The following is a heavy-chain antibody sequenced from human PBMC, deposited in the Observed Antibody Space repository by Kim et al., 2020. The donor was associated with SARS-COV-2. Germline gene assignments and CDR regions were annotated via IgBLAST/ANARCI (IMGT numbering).Heavy chain of an antibody. J-gene: IGHJ6*02. V-gene: IGHV3-11*06. CDR3: ARDHQGGMDV. D-gene: IGHD2-2*01. CDR1: GFTFSDYY. Sequence: GGSLRLSCPASGFTFSDYYMTWIRQAPGKGLEWVSFISSSGDYTDYADSVKGRFTISRDNAKNSLFLQMNGLRVDDTAVYYCARDHQGGMDVWGQGTTVIVSS. CDR2: ISSSGDYT.